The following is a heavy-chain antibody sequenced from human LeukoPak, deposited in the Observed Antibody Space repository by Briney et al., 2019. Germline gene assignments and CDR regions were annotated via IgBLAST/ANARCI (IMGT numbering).Heavy chain of an antibody. D-gene: IGHD4-11*01. CDR1: GGTFSSYA. J-gene: IGHJ4*02. CDR3: ARSDYSNSLVPDY. CDR2: IIPIFGTA. V-gene: IGHV1-69*06. Sequence: SVKVSCKASGGTFSSYALSWVRQAPGQGLEWMGGIIPIFGTANYAQKFQGRVTITADKSTSTAYMELSSLRSEDTAVYYCARSDYSNSLVPDYWGQGTLVTVSS.